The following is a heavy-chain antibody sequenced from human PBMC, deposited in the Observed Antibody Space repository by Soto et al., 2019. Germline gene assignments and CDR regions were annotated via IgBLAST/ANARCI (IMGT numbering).Heavy chain of an antibody. J-gene: IGHJ4*02. CDR2: ISYDGSNK. Sequence: QVQLVESGGGVVQPGRSLRLSCAASGFTFSSYGMHWVRQAPGKGLEWVAVISYDGSNKYYADSVKGRFTISRDNSKNTLYLQMNSLRAEDTAVYYCAKDVGDFWSGTDYWGQGTLVTVSS. D-gene: IGHD3-3*01. CDR3: AKDVGDFWSGTDY. CDR1: GFTFSSYG. V-gene: IGHV3-30*18.